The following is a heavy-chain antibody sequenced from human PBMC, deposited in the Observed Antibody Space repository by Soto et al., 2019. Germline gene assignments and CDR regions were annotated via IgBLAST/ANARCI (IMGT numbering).Heavy chain of an antibody. J-gene: IGHJ6*03. CDR2: INHSGST. D-gene: IGHD2-15*01. Sequence: PSETLSLTCAVYGGSFSGYYWSWIRQPPGKGLEWIGEINHSGSTNYNPSLKSRVTISVDTSKNQFSLKLSSVTAADTAVYYCARRRRGSHYYYYMDVWGKGTTVTVS. CDR1: GGSFSGYY. V-gene: IGHV4-34*01. CDR3: ARRRRGSHYYYYMDV.